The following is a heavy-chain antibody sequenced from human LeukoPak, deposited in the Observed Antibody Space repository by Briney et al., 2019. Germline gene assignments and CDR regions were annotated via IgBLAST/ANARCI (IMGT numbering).Heavy chain of an antibody. D-gene: IGHD5-12*01. V-gene: IGHV1-18*01. CDR3: ARDGLRLVGIDY. Sequence: ASVKVSCKASGYTFINYGISWVRQAPGQELEWLGWISAYNGNTNYAQKLQGRVTMTTDTSTSTAYMELRSLRSDDTAVYYCARDGLRLVGIDYWGQGTLVTVSS. CDR1: GYTFINYG. CDR2: ISAYNGNT. J-gene: IGHJ4*02.